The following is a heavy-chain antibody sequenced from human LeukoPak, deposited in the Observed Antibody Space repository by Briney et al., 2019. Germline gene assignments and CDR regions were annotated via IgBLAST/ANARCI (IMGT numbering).Heavy chain of an antibody. J-gene: IGHJ4*02. Sequence: GGSLRLSCAASGFTVSSSYMSWVRQAPGKGLEWVSVIYSGGSGSTYYADSVKGRFTISRDNSKNTLYLQMNSLRAEDAAVYYCARLSPYSYGLAPIDYWGQGTLVTVSS. D-gene: IGHD5-18*01. V-gene: IGHV3-66*04. CDR1: GFTVSSSY. CDR2: IYSGGSGST. CDR3: ARLSPYSYGLAPIDY.